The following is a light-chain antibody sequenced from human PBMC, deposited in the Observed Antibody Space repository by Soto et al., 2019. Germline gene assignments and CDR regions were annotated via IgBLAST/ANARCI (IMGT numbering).Light chain of an antibody. Sequence: MTQSPLSLPVTPGEPASISCRSSQSLLHSNGYNYLGWYQQKPGKAPKRLIYAASSLQSGVPSRFSGSGSGTEFTLTISSLQPEDFATYYCLQHNSYLWTFGQGTKVDIK. V-gene: IGKV1-17*01. CDR1: QSLLHSNGYNY. CDR3: LQHNSYLWT. J-gene: IGKJ1*01. CDR2: AAS.